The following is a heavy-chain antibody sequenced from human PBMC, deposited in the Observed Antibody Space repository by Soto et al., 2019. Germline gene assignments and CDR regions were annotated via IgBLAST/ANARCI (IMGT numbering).Heavy chain of an antibody. V-gene: IGHV1-46*01. J-gene: IGHJ5*02. CDR1: GDTFTSYY. CDR3: ARSSGGNFGIIIEGSNWFDP. CDR2: INPNGGST. D-gene: IGHD3-3*01. Sequence: ASVKVSCKAPGDTFTSYYLNWVRQAPGQGLEWMGVINPNGGSTKYAQKFQGRITMTRDTSRSTVYMELSSLRSQDTAVYYCARSSGGNFGIIIEGSNWFDPWGQGTLVTVSS.